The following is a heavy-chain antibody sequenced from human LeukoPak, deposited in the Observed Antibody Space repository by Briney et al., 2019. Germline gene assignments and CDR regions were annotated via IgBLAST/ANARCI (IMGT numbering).Heavy chain of an antibody. CDR3: ARGLSSGWYYFDY. Sequence: GASVKVSCKASGGTFGSYVINWVRQAPGQGLEWMGGIIPMFDTTYYAQKFQGRVIMTRNTSISTVYMELSSLRSEDTALYYCARGLSSGWYYFDYWGQGTLVTVSS. J-gene: IGHJ4*02. CDR1: GGTFGSYV. V-gene: IGHV1-69*05. D-gene: IGHD6-19*01. CDR2: IIPMFDTT.